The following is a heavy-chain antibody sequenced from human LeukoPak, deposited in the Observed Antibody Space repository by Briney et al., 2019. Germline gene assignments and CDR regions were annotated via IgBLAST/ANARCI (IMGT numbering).Heavy chain of an antibody. D-gene: IGHD4-17*01. Sequence: GASVKVSCKASGYTFTGYYMHWVRQAPGQGLEWMGWINPNSGGTNYAQKFQGRVTMTRDTSISTAYMELSRLRSDDTAVYYCAIATVTTFYYFDYRGQGTLVTVSS. J-gene: IGHJ4*02. CDR1: GYTFTGYY. CDR2: INPNSGGT. CDR3: AIATVTTFYYFDY. V-gene: IGHV1-2*02.